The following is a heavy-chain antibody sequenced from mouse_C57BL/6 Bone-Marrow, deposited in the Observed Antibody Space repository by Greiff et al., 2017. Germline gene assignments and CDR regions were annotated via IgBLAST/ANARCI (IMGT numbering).Heavy chain of an antibody. Sequence: VQLKEPGAELVKPGASVKLSCTASGFNIKAYYMHWVKQRTEQGLEWIGRIDPEDGETKYAPKFQGKATITADTSSNTAYLQLSSLTSEDTAVYSCASRWLPLDYWGQGTTLTVSS. CDR3: ASRWLPLDY. CDR2: IDPEDGET. D-gene: IGHD2-3*01. CDR1: GFNIKAYY. V-gene: IGHV14-2*01. J-gene: IGHJ2*01.